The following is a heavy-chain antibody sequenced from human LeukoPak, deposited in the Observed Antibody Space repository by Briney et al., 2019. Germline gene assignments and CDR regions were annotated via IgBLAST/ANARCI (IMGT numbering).Heavy chain of an antibody. J-gene: IGHJ3*02. V-gene: IGHV1-69*05. CDR1: GYTFTSYG. D-gene: IGHD4-17*01. CDR3: ARDRATTVTKSFAFDI. CDR2: IIPIFGTA. Sequence: GASVKVSCKASGYTFTSYGISWVRQAPGQGLEWMGGIIPIFGTANYAQKFQGRVTITTDESTGTAYMDLISLRSEDTAVYYCARDRATTVTKSFAFDIWGQGTMVTVSS.